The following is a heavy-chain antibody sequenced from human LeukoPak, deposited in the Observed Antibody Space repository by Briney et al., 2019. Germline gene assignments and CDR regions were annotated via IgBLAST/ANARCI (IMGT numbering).Heavy chain of an antibody. D-gene: IGHD4-17*01. J-gene: IGHJ3*02. CDR3: ARDRGYGDYVGAFDI. CDR2: ISSSSSTI. Sequence: GGSLRLSCAASGFTFSSYSMNWVRRAPGKGLEWVSHISSSSSTIYYADSVKGRFTISRDNAKNSLYLQMNSLRDEDTAVYYCARDRGYGDYVGAFDIWGQGTMVTVSS. CDR1: GFTFSSYS. V-gene: IGHV3-48*02.